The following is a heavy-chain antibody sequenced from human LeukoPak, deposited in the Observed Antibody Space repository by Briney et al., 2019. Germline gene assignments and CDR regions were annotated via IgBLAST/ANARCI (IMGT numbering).Heavy chain of an antibody. CDR1: GFTFSSYA. CDR3: AKPLYCSSTSCYLPAAFDI. D-gene: IGHD2-2*01. V-gene: IGHV3-23*01. CDR2: ISGSGGST. Sequence: PGGSLRLSCAASGFTFSSYAMSWVRQAPGKGLEWVSAISGSGGSTYYADSVKGRFTISRDNSKNTLYLQMNSLRAEDTAVYYCAKPLYCSSTSCYLPAAFDIWGQGTMVTVSS. J-gene: IGHJ3*02.